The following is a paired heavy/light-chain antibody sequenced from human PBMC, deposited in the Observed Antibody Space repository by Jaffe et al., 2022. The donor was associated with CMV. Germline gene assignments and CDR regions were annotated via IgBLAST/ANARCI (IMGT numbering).Light chain of an antibody. CDR1: QSIGTY. V-gene: IGKV1-39*01. CDR3: QQSYNTYPIT. Sequence: DFQVTQSPSSLSASVGDRVIITCRASQSIGTYLNWYQQKSGKAPKLLIYAASSLHSGVPSRFSGSGSGTDFTLTIMNLQPEDFATYYCQQSYNTYPITFGQGTRLEVK. J-gene: IGKJ5*01. CDR2: AAS.
Heavy chain of an antibody. D-gene: IGHD3-22*01. Sequence: EVQLVESGGGLVKPGGSLRLSCAASGFTFSSFNMIWIRQAPGKGLEWVSSISSSGSYKYYADSVKGRFTISRDTSKNSVDLQMSSLRAEDTAIYYCAKDRGGGIVAVSPEYWGQGTLVAVSS. CDR3: AKDRGGGIVAVSPEY. CDR2: ISSSGSYK. J-gene: IGHJ4*02. CDR1: GFTFSSFN. V-gene: IGHV3-21*02.